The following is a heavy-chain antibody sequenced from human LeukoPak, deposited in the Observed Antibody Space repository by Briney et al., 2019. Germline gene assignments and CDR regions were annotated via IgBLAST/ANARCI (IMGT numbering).Heavy chain of an antibody. J-gene: IGHJ1*01. Sequence: GGSLRLSCAASGITVNTNYMSWVRQAPGKGLEWVSIIYSGGSTYYADSVKGRFTISRDNSKNTLYLQMNSLRAEDTAVYYCARDNGDYFQHWGQGTLVTVSS. CDR1: GITVNTNY. CDR2: IYSGGST. V-gene: IGHV3-53*01. CDR3: ARDNGDYFQH.